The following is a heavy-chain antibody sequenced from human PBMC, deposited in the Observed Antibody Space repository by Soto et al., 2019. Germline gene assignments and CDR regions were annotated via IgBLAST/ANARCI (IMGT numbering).Heavy chain of an antibody. CDR2: ISGDGNNR. CDR3: ARIRVSGWQVDAFDV. V-gene: IGHV3-30*03. Sequence: QVQLVESGGAVVQPGRSLRLSCAASGFTFSNYGMHWVRQAPGKGLEWVALISGDGNNRYYADSVKGRFTISRDNSKNTLDLQMTSLRPEDTAVYYCARIRVSGWQVDAFDVWGQGALVTVSS. CDR1: GFTFSNYG. D-gene: IGHD6-19*01. J-gene: IGHJ3*01.